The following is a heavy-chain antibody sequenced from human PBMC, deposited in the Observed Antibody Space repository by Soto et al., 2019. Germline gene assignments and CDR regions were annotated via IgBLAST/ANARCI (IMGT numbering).Heavy chain of an antibody. CDR3: AKVSGVHVSDGAFDI. CDR1: GFTFSSYG. V-gene: IGHV3-30*18. D-gene: IGHD6-25*01. CDR2: ISYDGSNK. J-gene: IGHJ3*02. Sequence: GGSLRLSCAASGFTFSSYGMHWVRQAPGKGLEWVAVISYDGSNKYYADSVKGRFTISRDNSKNTLYLQMNSLRAEDTAVYYCAKVSGVHVSDGAFDIWGQGTMVTVSS.